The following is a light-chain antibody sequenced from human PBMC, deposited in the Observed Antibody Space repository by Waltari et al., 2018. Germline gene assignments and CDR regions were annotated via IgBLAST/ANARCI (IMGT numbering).Light chain of an antibody. Sequence: QSVLTQPPSVSGTPGQGVTISCSGSSSNIGTNYVYWYQQLPRTAPNLLIFRNEQGPSGVPDRFSASKSGTSASLAISGLRSEDEADYYCAAWDDGLSGPVFGGGTKLTVL. CDR2: RNE. V-gene: IGLV1-47*01. CDR1: SSNIGTNY. J-gene: IGLJ3*02. CDR3: AAWDDGLSGPV.